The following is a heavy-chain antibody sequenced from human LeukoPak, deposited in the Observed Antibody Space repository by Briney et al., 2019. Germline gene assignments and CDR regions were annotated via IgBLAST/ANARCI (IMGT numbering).Heavy chain of an antibody. D-gene: IGHD3-22*01. Sequence: PGGSLRLSCAASGFTFSDDYMSWIRQAPGKGLEWVSYISNSGSIIYHADSVKGRFTISRDNTKNSLYLQMNSLRAEDTAVYYCARPQSSSGYYWPFDDWGQGTLVTVSS. V-gene: IGHV3-11*01. J-gene: IGHJ4*02. CDR1: GFTFSDDY. CDR3: ARPQSSSGYYWPFDD. CDR2: ISNSGSII.